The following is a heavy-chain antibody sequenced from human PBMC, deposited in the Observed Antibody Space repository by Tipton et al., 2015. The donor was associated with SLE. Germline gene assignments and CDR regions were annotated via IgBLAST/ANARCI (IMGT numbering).Heavy chain of an antibody. CDR3: ARDMGASLRYFDL. CDR2: INHSGST. V-gene: IGHV4-34*01. CDR1: GGSFSGYY. Sequence: LRLSCAVYGGSFSGYYWSWIRQPPGKGLEWIGEINHSGSTNYNPSLKSRVTISVDTPKNQFSLKLRSVTAADTAVYYCARDMGASLRYFDLWGRGTLVTVSS. J-gene: IGHJ2*01.